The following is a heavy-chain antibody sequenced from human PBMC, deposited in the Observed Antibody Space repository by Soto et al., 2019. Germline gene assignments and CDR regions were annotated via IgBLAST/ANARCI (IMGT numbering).Heavy chain of an antibody. CDR1: GGSISSGGYS. V-gene: IGHV4-30-2*01. D-gene: IGHD6-19*01. Sequence: QLQLLESGSGLVKPSQTLSLTCAVSGGSISSGGYSWSWIRQPPGKGLEWIGYIYHSGSTYYNPSLKSRGTISLDRSKNQFSLKLSSVTAADTAVYYCARAGGLGAVAVDYWGQGTLVTVSS. CDR2: IYHSGST. CDR3: ARAGGLGAVAVDY. J-gene: IGHJ4*02.